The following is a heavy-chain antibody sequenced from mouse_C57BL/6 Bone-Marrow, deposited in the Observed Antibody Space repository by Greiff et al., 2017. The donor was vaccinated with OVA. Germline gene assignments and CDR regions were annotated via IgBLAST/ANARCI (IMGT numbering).Heavy chain of an antibody. CDR3: AKSTTVVDWYVDV. D-gene: IGHD1-1*01. CDR2: IWRGGST. Sequence: QVQLKESGPGLVQPSHCLSITCTVSGFSLTSYGVHWVHQSPGKGLEWLGVIWRGGSTDYNAAFMSRLSITKDNSKSEVFFKMNSLQADDTARYDCAKSTTVVDWYVDVWGTGTTVTVSS. CDR1: GFSLTSYG. V-gene: IGHV2-5*01. J-gene: IGHJ1*03.